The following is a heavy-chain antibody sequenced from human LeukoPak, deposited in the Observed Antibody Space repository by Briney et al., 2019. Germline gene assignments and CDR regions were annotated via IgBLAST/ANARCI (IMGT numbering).Heavy chain of an antibody. Sequence: GGSLRLPCAASGFTFSSYEMNWVRQAPGKGLEWVSSISSSSSYIYYADSVKGRFTISRDNAKNSLYLQMNSLRAEDTAVYYCARDKSSVGAKLDYWGQGTLVTVSS. CDR3: ARDKSSVGAKLDY. D-gene: IGHD1-26*01. J-gene: IGHJ4*02. CDR2: ISSSSSYI. CDR1: GFTFSSYE. V-gene: IGHV3-21*01.